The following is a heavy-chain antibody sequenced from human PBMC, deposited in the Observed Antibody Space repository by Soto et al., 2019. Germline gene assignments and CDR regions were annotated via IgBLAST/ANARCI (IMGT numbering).Heavy chain of an antibody. CDR2: IIPIFGTA. CDR3: ARVPHSSGGSCYSVFYYYGMYV. V-gene: IGHV1-69*01. J-gene: IGHJ6*02. D-gene: IGHD2-15*01. CDR1: GGTFSSYA. Sequence: QVQLVQSGAEVKKPGTSVKVSCKASGGTFSSYAISWVRQAPGQGLERMGGIIPIFGTANYAQKFQGRVTITADESTSTAYMELSSLRSEDTAVYYCARVPHSSGGSCYSVFYYYGMYVWGQGTTVTVSS.